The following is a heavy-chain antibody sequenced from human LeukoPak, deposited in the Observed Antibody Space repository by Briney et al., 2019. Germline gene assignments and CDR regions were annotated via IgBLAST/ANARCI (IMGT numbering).Heavy chain of an antibody. CDR3: ARGRYFDWLFLDY. CDR2: INPNSGGT. CDR1: GYTFTGYY. V-gene: IGHV1-2*04. Sequence: GASVKVSCKASGYTFTGYYMHWVRQAPGHGLEWMGWINPNSGGTNYAQKFQGWVTMTRDTSISTAYMELSRLRSDDTAVYYCARGRYFDWLFLDYWGQGTLVTVSS. D-gene: IGHD3-9*01. J-gene: IGHJ4*02.